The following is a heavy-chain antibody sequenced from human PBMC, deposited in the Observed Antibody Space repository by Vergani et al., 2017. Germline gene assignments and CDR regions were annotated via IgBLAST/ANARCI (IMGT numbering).Heavy chain of an antibody. CDR1: GFTFSSYG. CDR3: ARDQNDIAARFDY. V-gene: IGHV3-30*03. D-gene: IGHD6-6*01. CDR2: ISYDGSNK. J-gene: IGHJ4*02. Sequence: QVQLVESGGGVVQPGRSLRLSCAASGFTFSSYGMHWVRQAPGKGLEWVAVISYDGSNKYYADSVKGRFTISRDNSKNTLYLQMNSLRAEDTAVYYCARDQNDIAARFDYWGQGTLVTVSS.